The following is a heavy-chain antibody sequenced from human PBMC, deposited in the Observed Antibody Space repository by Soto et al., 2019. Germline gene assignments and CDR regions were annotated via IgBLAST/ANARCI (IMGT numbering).Heavy chain of an antibody. CDR1: GFTFGDYY. J-gene: IGHJ5*02. CDR2: IGNRGTGI. Sequence: QVQLVESGGGLVKPGGSLRLSCAASGFTFGDYYMTWIRQAPGKGLEWVSFIGNRGTGIYYADSVKGRFTIFRDNAKNSLYLQMNSTRDEDTAMYYCARDLRAVGVESRVDPWGQGTLVTVSS. CDR3: ARDLRAVGVESRVDP. V-gene: IGHV3-11*01. D-gene: IGHD1-1*01.